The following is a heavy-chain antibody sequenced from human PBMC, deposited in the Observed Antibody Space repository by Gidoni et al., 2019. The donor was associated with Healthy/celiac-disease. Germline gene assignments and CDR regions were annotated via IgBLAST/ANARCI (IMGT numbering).Heavy chain of an antibody. D-gene: IGHD6-19*01. CDR1: GFTFSSYG. Sequence: QVQLVESGGGVVQPGRSLRLSCAASGFTFSSYGMHWVRQAPGKGLEWVAVIWYDGSNKYYADSVKGRFTISRDNSKNTLYLQMNSLRAEDTAVYYCARGGAVAGIGGFDYWGQGTLVTVSS. CDR3: ARGGAVAGIGGFDY. V-gene: IGHV3-33*01. J-gene: IGHJ4*02. CDR2: IWYDGSNK.